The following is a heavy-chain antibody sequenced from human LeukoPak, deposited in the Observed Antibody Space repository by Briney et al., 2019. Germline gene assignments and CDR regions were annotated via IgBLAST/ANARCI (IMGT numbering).Heavy chain of an antibody. J-gene: IGHJ6*03. CDR3: AKAGMHYYYYMDV. CDR2: INDDGRST. CDR1: GFTFSSYW. D-gene: IGHD1-26*01. V-gene: IGHV3-74*01. Sequence: GGSLRLSCAASGFTFSSYWMHWVRQAPGKGLVGVSRINDDGRSTSYADSVKGRFTISRDNSKNTLYLQMNSLRAEDTAVYYCAKAGMHYYYYMDVWGKGTTVTISS.